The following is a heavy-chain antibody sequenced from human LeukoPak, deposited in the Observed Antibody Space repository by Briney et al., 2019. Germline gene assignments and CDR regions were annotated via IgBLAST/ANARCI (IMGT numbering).Heavy chain of an antibody. Sequence: GGSLRLSCAASGCTFSGSAMHWVRQASGKGLEWVGRIRSKANSYATAYAASVRGRFTISRDDSKNTAYLEMNSLKTEDTAVYLWARRDQVAKKFDYWGQGGLVTVSS. CDR3: ARRDQVAKKFDY. J-gene: IGHJ4*02. CDR2: IRSKANSYAT. V-gene: IGHV3-73*01. D-gene: IGHD2-2*01. CDR1: GCTFSGSA.